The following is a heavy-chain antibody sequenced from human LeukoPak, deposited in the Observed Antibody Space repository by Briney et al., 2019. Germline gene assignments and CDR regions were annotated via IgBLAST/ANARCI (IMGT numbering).Heavy chain of an antibody. Sequence: PGGSLRLSCAVSGFTFSSYSMNWVRQAPGKGLEWVSSITSTSSYIYYADSVKGRFTISRDNAKNSLFLQMNSPRAEDTAVYYCARGGSYGDYSRVWGQGTTVTVSS. V-gene: IGHV3-21*01. CDR1: GFTFSSYS. CDR2: ITSTSSYI. J-gene: IGHJ6*02. CDR3: ARGGSYGDYSRV. D-gene: IGHD4-17*01.